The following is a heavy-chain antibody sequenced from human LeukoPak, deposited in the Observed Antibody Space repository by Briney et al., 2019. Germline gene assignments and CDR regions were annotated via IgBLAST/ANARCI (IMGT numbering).Heavy chain of an antibody. CDR1: GGSISGYF. CDR2: IYTSGST. V-gene: IGHV4-4*07. D-gene: IGHD4-17*01. J-gene: IGHJ3*02. CDR3: ARALKYDYDDLDAYDI. Sequence: PSEALSLTCTVSGGSISGYFWGWIRQPAGKGLEWIGHIYTSGSTIYNPSLKSRVTMSVDTSKNQFSLKLTSVTAADTAVYYCARALKYDYDDLDAYDIWGQGTMVTVSS.